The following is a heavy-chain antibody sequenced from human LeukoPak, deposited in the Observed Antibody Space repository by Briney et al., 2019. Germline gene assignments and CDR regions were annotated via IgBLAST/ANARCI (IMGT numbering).Heavy chain of an antibody. Sequence: PGGSLRLSCAASGFTFSSYSMNWVRQAPGKGLEWVSSISSSSSYIYYADSVKGRFTISRDNAKNSVYLQMNSLRAEDTAVYYCARSVVPAAILNNWFDPWGQGTLVTVSS. CDR1: GFTFSSYS. D-gene: IGHD2-2*01. V-gene: IGHV3-21*01. CDR2: ISSSSSYI. CDR3: ARSVVPAAILNNWFDP. J-gene: IGHJ5*02.